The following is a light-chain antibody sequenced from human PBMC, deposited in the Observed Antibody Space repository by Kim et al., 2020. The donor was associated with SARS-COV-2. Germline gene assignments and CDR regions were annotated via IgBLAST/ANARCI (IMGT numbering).Light chain of an antibody. Sequence: SSELTQDPAVSVALGQTVRITCQGDSLRSYYASWYQQKPGQAPVLVIYGKNNRPSGIPDRFSGSSSGNTASLTIPGAQAEDEADYYCNSRDSSGNHLDVF. J-gene: IGLJ1*01. V-gene: IGLV3-19*01. CDR3: NSRDSSGNHLDV. CDR1: SLRSYY. CDR2: GKN.